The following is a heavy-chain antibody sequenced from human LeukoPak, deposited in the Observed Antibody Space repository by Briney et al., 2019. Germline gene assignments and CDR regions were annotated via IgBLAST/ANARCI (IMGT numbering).Heavy chain of an antibody. J-gene: IGHJ4*02. Sequence: SVKVSCKASGGTFSSYAISWVRQAPVQGLEWMGGIIPIFGTANYAQKFQGRVTITADESTSTAYMELSSLRSEDTAVYYCARDLRSYYDSSGYPGADWGQGTLVTVSS. V-gene: IGHV1-69*13. CDR2: IIPIFGTA. D-gene: IGHD3-22*01. CDR1: GGTFSSYA. CDR3: ARDLRSYYDSSGYPGAD.